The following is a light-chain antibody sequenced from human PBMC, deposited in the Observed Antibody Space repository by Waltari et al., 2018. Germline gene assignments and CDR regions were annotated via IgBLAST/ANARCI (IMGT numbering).Light chain of an antibody. Sequence: EIVLTQSPGTLSLSPGDRATLPCRASQSIRSNYLAWYQQRPGQAPRLLIYGAFNRATGIPDRFSGSGSGTDFTLTINRLEPEDFAVYYCQLYVTSPVTFGGGTKVEI. J-gene: IGKJ4*01. V-gene: IGKV3-20*01. CDR3: QLYVTSPVT. CDR1: QSIRSNY. CDR2: GAF.